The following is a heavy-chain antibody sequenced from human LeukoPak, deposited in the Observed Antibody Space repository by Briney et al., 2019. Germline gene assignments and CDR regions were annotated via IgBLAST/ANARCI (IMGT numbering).Heavy chain of an antibody. Sequence: GGSLRLSCAASGFTFSSYWMHWVRQAPGKGLEWVSSISSSSSYIYYADSVKGRFTISRDNAKNSLYLQMNSLRAEDTAVYYCARDNYDQFPPVTTYYYYYYMDVWGKGTTVTVSS. V-gene: IGHV3-21*01. CDR2: ISSSSSYI. J-gene: IGHJ6*03. CDR1: GFTFSSYW. D-gene: IGHD3-16*01. CDR3: ARDNYDQFPPVTTYYYYYYMDV.